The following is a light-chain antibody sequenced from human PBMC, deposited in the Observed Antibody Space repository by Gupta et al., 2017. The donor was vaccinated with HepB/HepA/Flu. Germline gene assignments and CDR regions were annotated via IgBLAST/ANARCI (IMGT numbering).Light chain of an antibody. CDR1: SSNIGSYNL. Sequence: QSALTQPASVSGSPGQSITISCTGTSSNIGSYNLVSWYQQHPGKAPKVLISQVTKRPSGVSNRFSGSKSGNMASLTIFGLQAEDEADYYCASYVENASHVFGTGTKVTVL. V-gene: IGLV2-23*02. J-gene: IGLJ1*01. CDR2: QVT. CDR3: ASYVENASHV.